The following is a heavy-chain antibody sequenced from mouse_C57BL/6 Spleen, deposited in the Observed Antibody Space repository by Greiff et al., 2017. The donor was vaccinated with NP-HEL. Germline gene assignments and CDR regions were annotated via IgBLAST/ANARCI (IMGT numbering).Heavy chain of an antibody. D-gene: IGHD4-1*01. CDR2: SRNKANDYTT. Sequence: EVQRVESGGGLVQSGRSLRLSCATSGFTFSDFYMEWVRQAPGKGLEWIAASRNKANDYTTEYSASVKGRFIVSRDTSQSILYLQMNALRAEDTAIYYCARDVGTGTFAYWGQGTLVTVSA. CDR1: GFTFSDFY. V-gene: IGHV7-1*01. CDR3: ARDVGTGTFAY. J-gene: IGHJ3*01.